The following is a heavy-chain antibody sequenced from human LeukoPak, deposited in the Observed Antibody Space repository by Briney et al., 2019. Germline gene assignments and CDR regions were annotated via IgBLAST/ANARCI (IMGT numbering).Heavy chain of an antibody. J-gene: IGHJ3*02. Sequence: SETLSLTCTVSGVSVSSDNYYWSWIRQPPGRVLEWVGCVHYSGSTNYSPSVKSRVTISIDTSRNHFSLKLSSVTAADTAVYYCARNMVRGVTDSFDIWGQGTMVTVSS. V-gene: IGHV4-61*03. D-gene: IGHD3-10*01. CDR3: ARNMVRGVTDSFDI. CDR2: VHYSGST. CDR1: GVSVSSDNYY.